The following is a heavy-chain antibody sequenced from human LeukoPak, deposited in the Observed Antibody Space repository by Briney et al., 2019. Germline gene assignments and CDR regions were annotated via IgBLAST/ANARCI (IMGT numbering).Heavy chain of an antibody. CDR1: GFTFSGSA. J-gene: IGHJ4*02. V-gene: IGHV3-73*01. D-gene: IGHD6-19*01. CDR3: ARETPDSSGWD. CDR2: IRSKANSYAT. Sequence: PGGSLRLSCAASGFTFSGSAMHWVRQASGKGLEWVGRIRSKANSYATAYAASVKGRFTISRDDSKNTAYLQMNSLRAEDTAVYYCARETPDSSGWDWGQGTLVTVSS.